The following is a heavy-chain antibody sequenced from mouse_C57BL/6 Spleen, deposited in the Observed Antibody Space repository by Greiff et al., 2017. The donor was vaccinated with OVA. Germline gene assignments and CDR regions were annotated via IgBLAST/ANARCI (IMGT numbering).Heavy chain of an antibody. V-gene: IGHV1-69*01. CDR1: GYTFTSYW. CDR2: IDPSDSYT. D-gene: IGHD1-1*01. CDR3: AAGNYCDY. Sequence: QVQLQQPGAELVMPGASVKLSCKASGYTFTSYWMHWVKQRPGQGLEWIGEIDPSDSYTNYNQKFKGKSTLTVDKSSSTAYMQLSSLTSEDSAVYYCAAGNYCDYWGQGTTLTVSS. J-gene: IGHJ2*01.